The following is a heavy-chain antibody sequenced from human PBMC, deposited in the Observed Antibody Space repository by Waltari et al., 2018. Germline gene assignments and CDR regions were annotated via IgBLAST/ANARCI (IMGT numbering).Heavy chain of an antibody. CDR2: IKHSGRT. CDR3: ASTTRLMWSSARRSRNWFDP. Sequence: QVQLQQWGAGLLKPSETLSLTCAVYGGSFSGYYWSWIRQPPGKGLEWIGEIKHSGRTTYIRSLKSGVTISVDTSMNQFSLKLGSVTAADTAVYYCASTTRLMWSSARRSRNWFDPWGQGTLVTVSS. CDR1: GGSFSGYY. D-gene: IGHD2-8*01. V-gene: IGHV4-34*01. J-gene: IGHJ5*02.